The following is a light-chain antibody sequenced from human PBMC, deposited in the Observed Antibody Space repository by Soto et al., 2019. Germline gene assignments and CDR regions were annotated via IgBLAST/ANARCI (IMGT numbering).Light chain of an antibody. CDR2: SNN. V-gene: IGLV1-44*01. CDR3: AAWDDSLNGRYV. Sequence: QSVLTQPPSASGTPGQRVTISCSGSSSNIGSHSVNWYQQVPGSAPQLLIYSNNERPSGVPDRFAGSRSGTSASLTISGIQSEDEADFYCAAWDDSLNGRYVFGTGTKLTVL. J-gene: IGLJ1*01. CDR1: SSNIGSHS.